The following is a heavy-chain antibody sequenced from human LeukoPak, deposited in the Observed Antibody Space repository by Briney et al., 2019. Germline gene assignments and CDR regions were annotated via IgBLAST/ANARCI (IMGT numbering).Heavy chain of an antibody. CDR1: GGSLSGYC. CDR2: INHSGST. D-gene: IGHD3-16*01. V-gene: IGHV4-34*01. CDR3: ARGTIRGRPVAVY. J-gene: IGHJ4*02. Sequence: SATLSLTCAVFGGSLSGYCWSWISQPPGKGREWIGDINHSGSTNYKSSLKSRVTISVDTSKNQFSLKLSSVTAADTAVYYCARGTIRGRPVAVYWGQGALVTVSS.